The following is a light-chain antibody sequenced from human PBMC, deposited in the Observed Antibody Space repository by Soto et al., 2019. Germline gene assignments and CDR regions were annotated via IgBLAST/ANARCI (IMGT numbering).Light chain of an antibody. CDR1: QSLLHNNGYNC. J-gene: IGKJ4*01. CDR3: VQARQTPRT. V-gene: IGKV2-28*01. Sequence: IVMTQSPLSLPVTPGESASISCRSSQSLLHNNGYNCLDWYLQKPGQSPQLLISLGSNRASGVXSXXWGSGSGSDWTPKISEVEGVDVGVYYCVQARQTPRTIGGGTKVEFK. CDR2: LGS.